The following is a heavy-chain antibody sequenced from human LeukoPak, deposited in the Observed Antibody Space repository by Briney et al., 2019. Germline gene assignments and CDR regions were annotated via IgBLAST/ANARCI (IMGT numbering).Heavy chain of an antibody. D-gene: IGHD3-22*01. CDR1: GFDFDDYG. CDR3: AKDIGSSGYDDAFDI. V-gene: IGHV3-20*04. CDR2: INWNGGTT. J-gene: IGHJ3*02. Sequence: GGSLRLSCAASGFDFDDYGMSWVRQVPGKGLEWVSGINWNGGTTGYADSVKGRFTISRDNSKNSLYLQMNSLRTEDTALYYCAKDIGSSGYDDAFDIWGQGTMVTVSS.